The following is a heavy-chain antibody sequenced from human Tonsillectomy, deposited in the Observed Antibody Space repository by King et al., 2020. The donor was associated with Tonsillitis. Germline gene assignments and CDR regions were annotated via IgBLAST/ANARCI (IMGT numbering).Heavy chain of an antibody. Sequence: VPLVASGGGLVQPGGSLSLSCAASGFTFSSSALSWVRPAPGPGLAWVSAISGSGGSTYSADSVKGRFTISRDNSKNTLYLQMNSLRAEDTAVYYCAKSRLGYRNPWGQGTLVTVSS. D-gene: IGHD6-13*01. CDR3: AKSRLGYRNP. J-gene: IGHJ5*02. CDR1: GFTFSSSA. V-gene: IGHV3-23*04. CDR2: ISGSGGST.